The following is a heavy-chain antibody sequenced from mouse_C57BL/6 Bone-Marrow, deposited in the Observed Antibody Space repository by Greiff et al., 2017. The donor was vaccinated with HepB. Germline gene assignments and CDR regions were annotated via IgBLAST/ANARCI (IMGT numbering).Heavy chain of an antibody. D-gene: IGHD1-1*01. Sequence: EVQLQQSGAELVRPGASVKLSCTASGFNITDYYMHWVKQRPEQGLEWIGRIDPEDGDTEYAPKFQGKATMTADTSSNTAYLQLSSLTSEDTAVDYCTTGIQRYPYYFDYWGQGTTLTVSA. J-gene: IGHJ2*01. V-gene: IGHV14-1*01. CDR1: GFNITDYY. CDR3: TTGIQRYPYYFDY. CDR2: IDPEDGDT.